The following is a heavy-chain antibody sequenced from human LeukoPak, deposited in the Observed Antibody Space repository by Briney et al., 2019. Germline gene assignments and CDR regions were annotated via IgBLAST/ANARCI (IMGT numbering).Heavy chain of an antibody. CDR2: IKQDGSEK. CDR3: AREYYYDSSGAPDVAFDI. CDR1: GFTFSSYW. J-gene: IGHJ3*02. Sequence: GGSLRLSCAASGFTFSSYWMSWVRQAPGKGLEWVANIKQDGSEKYYVDSVEGRFTISRDNAKNSLYLQMNSLRAEDTAVYYCAREYYYDSSGAPDVAFDIWGQGTMVTVSS. V-gene: IGHV3-7*03. D-gene: IGHD3-22*01.